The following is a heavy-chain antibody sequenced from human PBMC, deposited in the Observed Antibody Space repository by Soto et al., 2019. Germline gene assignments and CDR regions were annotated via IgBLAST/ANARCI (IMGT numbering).Heavy chain of an antibody. V-gene: IGHV6-1*01. CDR3: ARLIGNSWLDS. Sequence: SQTRSLTCAISGDSFSTNSATWDWIRQSPSKGLEWLGRTYYRSKWFNDYAVSVKGRISINPDTSNNQLTLQLNSVPPDATALYYCARLIGNSWLDSWGQGTLVTVSS. CDR2: TYYRSKWFN. D-gene: IGHD2-8*01. J-gene: IGHJ5*01. CDR1: GDSFSTNSAT.